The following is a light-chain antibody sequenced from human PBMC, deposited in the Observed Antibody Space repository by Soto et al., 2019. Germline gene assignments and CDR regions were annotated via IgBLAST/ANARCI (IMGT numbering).Light chain of an antibody. J-gene: IGKJ2*01. CDR1: QSVISDF. CDR2: DAS. V-gene: IGKV3-20*01. CDR3: QQTFHSPRT. Sequence: EIVLTQSPGTLSLSPGETASLSCRASQSVISDFLAWYQQTRGQPPRLLIYDASKRATGIPARFSGSGSGTAFTLTISRVEPEDSAVYYCQQTFHSPRTFGLGTRLEIK.